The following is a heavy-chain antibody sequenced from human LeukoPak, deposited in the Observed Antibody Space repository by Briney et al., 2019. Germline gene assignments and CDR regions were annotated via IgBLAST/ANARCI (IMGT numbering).Heavy chain of an antibody. D-gene: IGHD6-13*01. J-gene: IGHJ6*03. V-gene: IGHV4-39*01. CDR3: ARSYSSSSVPSYYYYYMDV. Sequence: PSETLSLTCTVSGGSISSSSYYWGWIRQPPGKGLEWIGSIYYSGSTYYNPSLKSRVTISVDTSKNQFSLKLSSATAADTAVYYCARSYSSSSVPSYYYYYMDVWGNGTTVTVSS. CDR1: GGSISSSSYY. CDR2: IYYSGST.